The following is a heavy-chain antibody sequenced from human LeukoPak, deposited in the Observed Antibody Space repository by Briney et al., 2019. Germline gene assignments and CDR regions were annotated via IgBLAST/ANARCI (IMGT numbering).Heavy chain of an antibody. CDR2: ISGSGGST. J-gene: IGHJ1*01. D-gene: IGHD6-13*01. CDR3: AKGSGGSWYREYFQH. Sequence: GGSLRLSCAASRFTFSNFAMSWVRQAPGKGLEWVSAISGSGGSTYYADSVKGRFTISRDNSKNTLYLQMNSLRAEDTAVCYCAKGSGGSWYREYFQHWGQGTLVTVSS. CDR1: RFTFSNFA. V-gene: IGHV3-23*01.